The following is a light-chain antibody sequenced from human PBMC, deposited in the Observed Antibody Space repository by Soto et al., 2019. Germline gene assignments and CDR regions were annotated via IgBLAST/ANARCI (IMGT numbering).Light chain of an antibody. CDR3: KQYNSYWT. CDR1: QSISSW. V-gene: IGKV1-5*01. CDR2: DAS. J-gene: IGKJ1*01. Sequence: DIQMTHSPSTLSASVVDRVTITCRASQSISSWLAWYQQKPGKAPKLLIYDASSLESGVPSRFSGSGSGTEFTLTISSLQPDDFATYYCKQYNSYWTFGQGTKVDIK.